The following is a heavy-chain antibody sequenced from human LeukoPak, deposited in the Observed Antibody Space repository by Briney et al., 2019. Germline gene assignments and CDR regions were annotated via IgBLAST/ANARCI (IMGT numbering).Heavy chain of an antibody. J-gene: IGHJ4*02. V-gene: IGHV4-34*01. CDR2: INHSGST. CDR3: ARVWIVATSMGLPKISYYFDY. CDR1: VGSFSGYY. D-gene: IGHD5-12*01. Sequence: PSETLSLTCAVYVGSFSGYYWSWIRQPPGKGLEWIVEINHSGSTNYNPSLKSRVTISVDTSKNQFSLKLSSVTAADTAVYYCARVWIVATSMGLPKISYYFDYWGQGTLVTVSS.